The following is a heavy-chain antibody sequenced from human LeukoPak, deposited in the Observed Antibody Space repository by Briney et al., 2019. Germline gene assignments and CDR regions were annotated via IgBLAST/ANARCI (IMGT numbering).Heavy chain of an antibody. CDR2: INHSGST. J-gene: IGHJ4*02. D-gene: IGHD3-16*01. CDR3: ARGRAFGVLFDY. Sequence: SETLSLACAVSGGSFSGYYWSCIRQPPGKGLEWIGEINHSGSTNYNPSLKSRVTISVDTSKNQFSLKLSSVTAADTAVYYCARGRAFGVLFDYWGQGTLVTVSS. CDR1: GGSFSGYY. V-gene: IGHV4-34*01.